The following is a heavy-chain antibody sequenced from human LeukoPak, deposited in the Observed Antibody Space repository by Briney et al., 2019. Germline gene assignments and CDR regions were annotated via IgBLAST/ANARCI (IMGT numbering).Heavy chain of an antibody. Sequence: ASVKVSCKASGGTFSSYAISWVRQAPGQGLEWMGGIIPIFGTANYAQKFQGRVTITAEESTSTAYMELSSLRSEDTAVYCCARWLSNRRYFDYWGQGTLVTVSS. J-gene: IGHJ4*02. V-gene: IGHV1-69*13. CDR3: ARWLSNRRYFDY. D-gene: IGHD3-22*01. CDR1: GGTFSSYA. CDR2: IIPIFGTA.